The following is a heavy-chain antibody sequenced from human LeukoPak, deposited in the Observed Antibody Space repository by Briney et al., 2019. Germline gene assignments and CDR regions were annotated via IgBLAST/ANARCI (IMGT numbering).Heavy chain of an antibody. CDR1: GFTFSTYR. V-gene: IGHV3-74*01. CDR3: ARAPYCGADCYSRYFDL. D-gene: IGHD2-21*02. Sequence: TGGSLRLSCAASGFTFSTYRMHWVRQAPGEELVWVSRIKSDGSATTYADSVKGRFTISRDNAKNTLYLQMNSLRGEDTAVYYCARAPYCGADCYSRYFDLWGRGTLVTVSS. CDR2: IKSDGSAT. J-gene: IGHJ2*01.